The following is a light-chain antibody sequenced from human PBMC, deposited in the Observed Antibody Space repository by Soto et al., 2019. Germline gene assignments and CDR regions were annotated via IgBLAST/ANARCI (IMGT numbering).Light chain of an antibody. V-gene: IGKV2-28*01. J-gene: IGKJ2*01. Sequence: IALTQSPLSLSVTPGEPASISCRSCQTLLHSNGYTYLNWYLQKPGQSPQLLIYLGSNRASGVPDRFSGSGSGTDFTLKINRVQAEDVGVFYCMQGLRPMYTFGQGTKVDSK. CDR2: LGS. CDR3: MQGLRPMYT. CDR1: QTLLHSNGYTY.